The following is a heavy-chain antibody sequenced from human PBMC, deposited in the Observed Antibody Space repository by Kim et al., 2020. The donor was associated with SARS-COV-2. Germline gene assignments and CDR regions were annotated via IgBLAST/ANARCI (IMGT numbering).Heavy chain of an antibody. CDR2: ISSSSYI. V-gene: IGHV3-21*01. CDR1: GFTFSSYS. CDR3: ARDGQFLEWLSPWYYYYMDV. J-gene: IGHJ6*03. Sequence: GGSLRLSCAASGFTFSSYSMNWVRQAPGKGLEWVSSISSSSYIYYADSVKGRFTISRDNAKNSLYLQMNSLRAEDTAVYYCARDGQFLEWLSPWYYYYMDVWGKGTTVTVSS. D-gene: IGHD3-3*01.